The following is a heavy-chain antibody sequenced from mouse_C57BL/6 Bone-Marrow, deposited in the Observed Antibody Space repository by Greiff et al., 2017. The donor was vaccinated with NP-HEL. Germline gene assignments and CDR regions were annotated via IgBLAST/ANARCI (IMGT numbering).Heavy chain of an antibody. CDR3: ARQLRLRAY. J-gene: IGHJ3*01. V-gene: IGHV1-81*01. CDR2: IYPRSGNT. D-gene: IGHD3-2*02. CDR1: GYTFTSYG. Sequence: VQLQQSGAELARPGASVKLSCKASGYTFTSYGISWVKQRTGQGLEWIGEIYPRSGNTYYNEKFKGKATLTAYKSSSTADMELRSLTSEDSAVYFCARQLRLRAYWGQGTLVTVSA.